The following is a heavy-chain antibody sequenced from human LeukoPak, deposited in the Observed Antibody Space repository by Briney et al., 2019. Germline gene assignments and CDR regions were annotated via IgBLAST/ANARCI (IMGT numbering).Heavy chain of an antibody. Sequence: PGGSLRLSCAGSGFTFSSYWMHWVRQVPGKGLVWVSQINTDGSSTNYADSVKGRFTISRDNAKNTLYLQMNSLRAEDTAVYYCARDGAPARYWGQGTLVTVSS. V-gene: IGHV3-74*01. CDR2: INTDGSST. D-gene: IGHD2-15*01. J-gene: IGHJ4*02. CDR3: ARDGAPARY. CDR1: GFTFSSYW.